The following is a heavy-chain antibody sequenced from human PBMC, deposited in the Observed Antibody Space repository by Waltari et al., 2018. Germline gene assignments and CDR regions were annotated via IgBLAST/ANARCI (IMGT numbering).Heavy chain of an antibody. Sequence: QLQLQESGPGLVKPSETLSLTCTVSGGSISSSSYYWGWIRQPPGKGLEWIGSIYYSGSTYYNPSLKSRVTISVDTSKNQFSLKLSSVTAADTAVYYCARHGRLQYYDFWSGSSDAFDIWGQGTMVTVSS. CDR3: ARHGRLQYYDFWSGSSDAFDI. CDR1: GGSISSSSYY. V-gene: IGHV4-39*01. CDR2: IYYSGST. D-gene: IGHD3-3*01. J-gene: IGHJ3*02.